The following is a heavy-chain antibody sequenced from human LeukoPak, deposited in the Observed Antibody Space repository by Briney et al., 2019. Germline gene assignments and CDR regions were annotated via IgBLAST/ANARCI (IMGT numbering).Heavy chain of an antibody. CDR3: AREAQGGSLN. CDR2: IYYSGST. Sequence: SETLSLTCTVSGGSISSYYWSWIRQPPGKGLEWIGYIYYSGSTNYNPSLKSRVTISVDTSKNQFSLKLSSVTAADTAVYYCAREAQGGSLNWGQGTLVTVSS. J-gene: IGHJ4*02. CDR1: GGSISSYY. D-gene: IGHD3-16*01. V-gene: IGHV4-59*12.